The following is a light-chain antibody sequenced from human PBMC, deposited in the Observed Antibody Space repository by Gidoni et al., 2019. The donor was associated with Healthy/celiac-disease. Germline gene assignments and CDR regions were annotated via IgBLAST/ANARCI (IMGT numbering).Light chain of an antibody. J-gene: IGKJ2*04. Sequence: EIVLTQSPATLSLSPGERAALSCRASQSVSSYLAWYQQKPGQAPRHLIYDASNSATGIPARFSGSGSGTDFTLTISSLEPEDCAVYYCQQRSNWPMCSFGQGTKLEIK. CDR1: QSVSSY. V-gene: IGKV3-11*01. CDR3: QQRSNWPMCS. CDR2: DAS.